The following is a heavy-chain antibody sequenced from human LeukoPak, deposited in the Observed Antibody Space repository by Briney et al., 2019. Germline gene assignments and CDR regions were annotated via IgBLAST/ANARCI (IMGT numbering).Heavy chain of an antibody. V-gene: IGHV6-1*01. Sequence: SQTLSLTCAISGDSVSSNSAAWNWIRQSPSRGLEWLGRTYYRSKWYNDYAVSVKSRITINPDTSKNQFSLQLNSVTPEDTAVYYCARARLDCSGGSCYVCYYYYGMDVWGQGTTVTVSS. D-gene: IGHD2-15*01. CDR2: TYYRSKWYN. CDR1: GDSVSSNSAA. J-gene: IGHJ6*02. CDR3: ARARLDCSGGSCYVCYYYYGMDV.